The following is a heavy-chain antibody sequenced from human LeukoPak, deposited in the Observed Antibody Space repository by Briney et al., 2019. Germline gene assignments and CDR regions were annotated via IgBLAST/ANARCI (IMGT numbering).Heavy chain of an antibody. D-gene: IGHD3-16*01. CDR1: GFTLSTYA. J-gene: IGHJ4*02. V-gene: IGHV3-23*01. CDR2: ISGTGGST. Sequence: GGSLRLSCAASGFTLSTYAMSWVRQAPGKGLEWVSTISGTGGSTYYADSVRGRFTISRDNSKNTLYLQMNSLRAEDTAVYYCANRGDYWGQGTLVTVSS. CDR3: ANRGDY.